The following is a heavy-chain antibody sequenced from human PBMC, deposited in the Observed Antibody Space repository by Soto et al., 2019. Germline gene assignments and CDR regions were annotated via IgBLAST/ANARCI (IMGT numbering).Heavy chain of an antibody. CDR2: IYYSGST. D-gene: IGHD3-9*01. J-gene: IGHJ6*02. V-gene: IGHV4-59*01. Sequence: SETLSLTCTVSGGSISSYYWSWIRQPPGKGLEWIGYIYYSGSTNYNPSLKSRVTISVDTSKNQFSLKLSSVTAADTAVYYCARAPSVGYYDILTSYYKYYYYYGMDVWGQGTTVTVSS. CDR1: GGSISSYY. CDR3: ARAPSVGYYDILTSYYKYYYYYGMDV.